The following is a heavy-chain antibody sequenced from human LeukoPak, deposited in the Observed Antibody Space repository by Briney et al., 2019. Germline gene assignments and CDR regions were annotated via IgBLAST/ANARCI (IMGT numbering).Heavy chain of an antibody. CDR3: ARDFLEATYYYDSSGLDY. CDR1: GFTFSSYE. J-gene: IGHJ4*02. CDR2: ISGSGGST. V-gene: IGHV3-48*03. D-gene: IGHD3-22*01. Sequence: GGSLRLSCAASGFTFSSYEMNWVRQAPGKGLEWVSYISGSGGSTYYADSVKGRFTISRDNSKNTLYLQMNSLRAEDTAVYYCARDFLEATYYYDSSGLDYWGQGTLVTVSS.